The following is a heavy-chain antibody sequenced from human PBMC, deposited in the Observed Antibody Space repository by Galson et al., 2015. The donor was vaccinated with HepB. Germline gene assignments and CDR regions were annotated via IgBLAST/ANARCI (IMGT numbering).Heavy chain of an antibody. J-gene: IGHJ4*02. CDR3: ARGGGSFGY. D-gene: IGHD1-26*01. Sequence: SLRHSCAASGFSFGDSAMNWIRQAPGKGVEWVSSINSGSTPIHYADSLRGRVTISRDNPKNSLYLQMNRLHAEDTAVYYRARGGGSFGYWGRGTLVTVSS. CDR2: INSGSTPI. V-gene: IGHV3-69-1*02. CDR1: GFSFGDSA.